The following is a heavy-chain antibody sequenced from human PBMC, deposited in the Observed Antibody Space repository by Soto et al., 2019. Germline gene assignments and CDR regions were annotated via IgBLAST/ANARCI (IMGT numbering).Heavy chain of an antibody. Sequence: QVPLVQSGAEVKKPGSSVKVSCKASGGTFSSYAISWVRQAPGQGLEWMGGIIPIFGTANYAQKFQGRVTITADESTSTAYMELSSLRSEDTAVYYCASYCSSTSCYVGMGYWGQGTLVTVSS. CDR2: IIPIFGTA. D-gene: IGHD2-2*01. CDR1: GGTFSSYA. V-gene: IGHV1-69*01. CDR3: ASYCSSTSCYVGMGY. J-gene: IGHJ4*02.